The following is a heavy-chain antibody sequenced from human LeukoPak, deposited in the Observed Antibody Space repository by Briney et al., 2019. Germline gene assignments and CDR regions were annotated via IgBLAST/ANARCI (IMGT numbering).Heavy chain of an antibody. J-gene: IGHJ5*02. Sequence: GGSLRLSCAASGFSFDDYGMSWVRQAPGKGLEWVSGINWNGGNTGYGDSVKGRFTISRDNAKNSLYLQMNSLRAEDTALYYCARAPLRRLWFGALGWFDPWGQGTLVTVSS. D-gene: IGHD3-10*01. CDR2: INWNGGNT. V-gene: IGHV3-20*04. CDR3: ARAPLRRLWFGALGWFDP. CDR1: GFSFDDYG.